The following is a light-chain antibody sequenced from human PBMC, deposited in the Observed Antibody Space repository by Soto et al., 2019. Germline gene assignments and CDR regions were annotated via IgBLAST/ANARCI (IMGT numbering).Light chain of an antibody. Sequence: EIVLTQSPGTVSLSPGERATLSGRASQSVSSIYLAWYQQKPGQAPRLLIYGASSRATGIPDRFSGSGSGTDFTLTISSLQSEDFAVYYCQQYNNWPTFGQGTKVDIK. CDR3: QQYNNWPT. J-gene: IGKJ1*01. CDR1: QSVSSIY. V-gene: IGKV3-20*01. CDR2: GAS.